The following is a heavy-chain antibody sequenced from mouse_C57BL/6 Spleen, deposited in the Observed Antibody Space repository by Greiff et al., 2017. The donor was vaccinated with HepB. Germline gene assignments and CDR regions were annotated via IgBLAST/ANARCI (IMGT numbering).Heavy chain of an antibody. V-gene: IGHV14-4*01. CDR1: GFNIKDDY. CDR3: TTDYGSSYRYFDY. J-gene: IGHJ2*01. Sequence: VQLQQSGAELVRPGASVKLSCTASGFNIKDDYMHWVKQRPEQGLEWIGWIDPENGDTEYASKFQGKATITADTSSNTAYLQLSSLTSEDTAVYYCTTDYGSSYRYFDYWGQGTTLTVSS. CDR2: IDPENGDT. D-gene: IGHD1-1*01.